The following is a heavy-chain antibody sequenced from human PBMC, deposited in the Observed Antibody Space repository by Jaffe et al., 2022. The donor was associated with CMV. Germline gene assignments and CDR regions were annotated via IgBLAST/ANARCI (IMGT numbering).Heavy chain of an antibody. CDR3: TRMLRRVGAWESPDY. CDR2: ITWDDDK. Sequence: QVTLRESGPALVKPTQTLTLTCTFSGFSLSTGAMCVSWVRQPPGKALEWLALITWDDDKYYNTSLKTRLTISKDTSKNQVVLTMTNMDPVDTATYYCTRMLRRVGAWESPDYWGQGTQVTVSS. J-gene: IGHJ4*02. D-gene: IGHD1-26*01. V-gene: IGHV2-70*20. CDR1: GFSLSTGAMC.